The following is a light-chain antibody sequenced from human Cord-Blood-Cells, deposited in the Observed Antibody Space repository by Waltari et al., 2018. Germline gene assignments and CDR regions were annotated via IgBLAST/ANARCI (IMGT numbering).Light chain of an antibody. J-gene: IGLJ2*01. V-gene: IGLV2-14*01. Sequence: QSALTQPASVSGSPGPSLTISCTGTSSDGGGYNYVSWSQQHPGKAPKLMIYDVSKRPSGVSNRFSGSKSGNTASLTISGLQAEDEADYYCSSYTSSSTVVFGGGTKLTVL. CDR1: SSDGGGYNY. CDR3: SSYTSSSTVV. CDR2: DVS.